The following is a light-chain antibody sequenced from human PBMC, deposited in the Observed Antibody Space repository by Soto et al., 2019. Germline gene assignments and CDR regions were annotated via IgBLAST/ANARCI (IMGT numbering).Light chain of an antibody. CDR1: SSDVGGYNY. J-gene: IGLJ1*01. Sequence: QSALTQPPSASGSPGQSVTISCTGTSSDVGGYNYVSWYQQYPGKAPKLMIYEVNKRPSGVPDRFSGSKSGITASLTVSGLQAEDEADYYRTSYTGSNNYVFGPGTKLTVL. CDR2: EVN. CDR3: TSYTGSNNYV. V-gene: IGLV2-8*01.